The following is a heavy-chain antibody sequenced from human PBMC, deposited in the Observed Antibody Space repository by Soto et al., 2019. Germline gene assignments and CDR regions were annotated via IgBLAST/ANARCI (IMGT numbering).Heavy chain of an antibody. V-gene: IGHV3-21*01. J-gene: IGHJ4*02. D-gene: IGHD2-15*01. CDR3: ASATVVAATFDF. CDR1: GFAFRSYN. Sequence: GGSLRLSCAASGFAFRSYNMNWVRQAPGKGLEWVASISSGSSNIYYADSVKGRFTISRDNAKNSLFLQMDSLRAEDSAVYYCASATVVAATFDFWGQGTLVTVSS. CDR2: ISSGSSNI.